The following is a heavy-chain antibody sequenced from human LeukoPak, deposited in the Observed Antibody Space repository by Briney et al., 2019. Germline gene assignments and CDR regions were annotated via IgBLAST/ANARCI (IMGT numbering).Heavy chain of an antibody. CDR2: ISGSGGST. J-gene: IGHJ4*02. D-gene: IGHD4-17*01. Sequence: GGSLRLSCAASGFTFSSYAMSWVRQAPGKGLEWVSAISGSGGSTYYADSVKGRFTISRDNSKNTLYLQMNSLRAEDTAVYYCARIGEMTTVYYFDYWGQGTLVTVSS. CDR3: ARIGEMTTVYYFDY. V-gene: IGHV3-23*01. CDR1: GFTFSSYA.